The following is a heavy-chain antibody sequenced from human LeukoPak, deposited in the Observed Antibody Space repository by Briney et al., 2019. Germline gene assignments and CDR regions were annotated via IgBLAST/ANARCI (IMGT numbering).Heavy chain of an antibody. CDR2: IIPIFGTA. J-gene: IGHJ5*02. Sequence: SVKVSCKASGGTFSSYAISWVRQAPGQGLEWMGGIIPIFGTANYAQKFQGRVTITADKSTSTAYMGLSSLRSEDTAVYYCARTTGGYNWFDPWGQGTLVTVSS. CDR1: GGTFSSYA. D-gene: IGHD4-11*01. V-gene: IGHV1-69*06. CDR3: ARTTGGYNWFDP.